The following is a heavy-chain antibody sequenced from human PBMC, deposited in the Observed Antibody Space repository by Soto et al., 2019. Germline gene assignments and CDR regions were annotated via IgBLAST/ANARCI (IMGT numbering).Heavy chain of an antibody. CDR3: ATYYYGSGSYYSSWCFDL. CDR2: IDPSDSYT. J-gene: IGHJ2*01. Sequence: EVQLVQSGAEVKKPGESLRISCKGSGYSFTSYWISWVRQMPGKGLEWMGRIDPSDSYTNYSPSFQGHVTISADKSISTAYRQWSSLKASDTAMYYCATYYYGSGSYYSSWCFDLWGRGTLVTVSS. CDR1: GYSFTSYW. V-gene: IGHV5-10-1*03. D-gene: IGHD3-10*01.